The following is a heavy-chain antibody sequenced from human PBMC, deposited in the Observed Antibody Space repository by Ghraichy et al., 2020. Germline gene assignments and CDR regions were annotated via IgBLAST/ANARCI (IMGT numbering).Heavy chain of an antibody. D-gene: IGHD1/OR15-1a*01. J-gene: IGHJ4*02. Sequence: GRSLRLSCEASGFTFSSYGVSWVRQVPGKGLEWVSGISGSGGSTDYADSVEGRFTISRDNSKNTLYLQMNSLRVEDTAVYYCAKAPGNIVRTFLDSWGRGTLVTVSS. CDR1: GFTFSSYG. CDR3: AKAPGNIVRTFLDS. CDR2: ISGSGGST. V-gene: IGHV3-23*01.